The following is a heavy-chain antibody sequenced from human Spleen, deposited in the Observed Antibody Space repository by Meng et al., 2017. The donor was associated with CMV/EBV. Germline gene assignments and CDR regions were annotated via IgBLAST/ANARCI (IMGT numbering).Heavy chain of an antibody. CDR2: ISSSGSTI. Sequence: GGSLRLSCAASGFTFSDYYMSWIRQAPGKGLEWVSYISSSGSTIYYADSVKGRFTISRDNSKKTVYLQMNSLRAEDTAVYYCAKDFAALATYYYGMDVWGQGTTVTVSS. V-gene: IGHV3-11*04. J-gene: IGHJ6*02. CDR1: GFTFSDYY. D-gene: IGHD6-6*01. CDR3: AKDFAALATYYYGMDV.